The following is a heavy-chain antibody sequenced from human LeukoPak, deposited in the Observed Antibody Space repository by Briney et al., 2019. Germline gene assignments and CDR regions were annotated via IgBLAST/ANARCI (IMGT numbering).Heavy chain of an antibody. Sequence: GGSLRLSCAASGFTFSSYAMSWVRQAPGKGLEWVSAISGSGSSTYYADSVKGRFTISRDNSKNTLYLQMSSLRAEDTAVYYCAKDRPIMITFGGVIAVFDYWGQGTLVTVSS. CDR2: ISGSGSST. CDR3: AKDRPIMITFGGVIAVFDY. V-gene: IGHV3-23*01. CDR1: GFTFSSYA. D-gene: IGHD3-16*02. J-gene: IGHJ4*02.